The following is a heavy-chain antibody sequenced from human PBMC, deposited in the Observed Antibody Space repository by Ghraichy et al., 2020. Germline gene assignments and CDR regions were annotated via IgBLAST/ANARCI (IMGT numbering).Heavy chain of an antibody. Sequence: GGSLRLSCAASGFTFSSYTLTWVRQAPGEGLEWVSSISSTSGYIYYADSVKGRFTISRDNAKNSLYLQMNSLRAEDTAVYYCVRAVWRSDCCGGRCQSYPDYWGQGTLVTVSS. CDR2: ISSTSGYI. CDR3: VRAVWRSDCCGGRCQSYPDY. V-gene: IGHV3-21*01. D-gene: IGHD2-15*01. J-gene: IGHJ4*02. CDR1: GFTFSSYT.